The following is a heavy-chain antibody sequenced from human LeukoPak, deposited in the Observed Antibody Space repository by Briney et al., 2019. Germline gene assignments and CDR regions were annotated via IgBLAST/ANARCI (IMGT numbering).Heavy chain of an antibody. J-gene: IGHJ4*02. CDR2: IYYSGST. Sequence: PSETLSLTCTVSGGSTSSYYWSWIRQPPGKGLEWIGYIYYSGSTNYNPSLKSRVTISVDTSKNQFSLKLSSVTAADTAVYYCARDQRDYYDSSGYYPLGYWGQGTLVTVSS. CDR3: ARDQRDYYDSSGYYPLGY. D-gene: IGHD3-22*01. V-gene: IGHV4-59*01. CDR1: GGSTSSYY.